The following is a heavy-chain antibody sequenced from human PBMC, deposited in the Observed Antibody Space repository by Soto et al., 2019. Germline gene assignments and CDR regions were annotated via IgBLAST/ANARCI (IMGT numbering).Heavy chain of an antibody. CDR3: ARVRNNWFDP. CDR2: ISGSGSST. J-gene: IGHJ5*02. CDR1: GFTFSSYA. Sequence: GGSLRLSCAASGFTFSSYAMNWVRQAPGRGLEWVSAISGSGSSTYYVDSVKGRLTISRDNSKTTLYLQMSDLRAEDTAIYYCARVRNNWFDPWGQGTLVTVSS. V-gene: IGHV3-23*01.